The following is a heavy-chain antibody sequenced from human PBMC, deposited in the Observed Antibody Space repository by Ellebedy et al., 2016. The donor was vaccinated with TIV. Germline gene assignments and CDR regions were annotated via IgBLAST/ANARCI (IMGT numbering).Heavy chain of an antibody. CDR1: GGSISSSNW. CDR2: IYHSGST. Sequence: SETLSLTCAVSGGSISSSNWWSWVRQPPGKGLEWIGEIYHSGSTNYNPSLKSRVTISVDTSKNQFSLKLSSVTAADTAVYYCARVHYDILTGYYGSFDYWGQGTLVTVSS. CDR3: ARVHYDILTGYYGSFDY. V-gene: IGHV4-4*02. D-gene: IGHD3-9*01. J-gene: IGHJ4*02.